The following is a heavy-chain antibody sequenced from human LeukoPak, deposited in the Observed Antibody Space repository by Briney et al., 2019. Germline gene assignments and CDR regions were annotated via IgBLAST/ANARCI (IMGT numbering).Heavy chain of an antibody. Sequence: ESLKISCQGSGYSFTSYWIGWVRQMPGKAWSGWGSSILVTLIQGQVTISADKSISTAYLQWSSLKASDTAMYYCARKSPFGYMDVWGKGTTVTVSS. J-gene: IGHJ6*03. CDR1: GYSFTSYW. CDR2: SILVTL. CDR3: ARKSPFGYMDV. V-gene: IGHV5-51*01. D-gene: IGHD3-10*01.